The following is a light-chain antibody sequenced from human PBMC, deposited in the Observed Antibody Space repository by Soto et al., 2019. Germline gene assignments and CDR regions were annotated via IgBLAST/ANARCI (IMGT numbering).Light chain of an antibody. V-gene: IGLV2-14*01. J-gene: IGLJ1*01. CDR3: FSYTTSTTNV. CDR2: EVN. CDR1: SSDIGGYNF. Sequence: QSALTQAASVSGSPGQSITISCVGTSSDIGGYNFVSWYQQHPGKAPKLMIFEVNKRPSGVSNRFSGSKSGNTASLTISGLQAEDEADYVCFSYTTSTTNVFGTGTKLTVL.